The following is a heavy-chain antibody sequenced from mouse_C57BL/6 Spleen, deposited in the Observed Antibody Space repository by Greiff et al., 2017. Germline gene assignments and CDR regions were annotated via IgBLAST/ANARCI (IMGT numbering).Heavy chain of an antibody. CDR1: GFSFTSYG. D-gene: IGHD2-1*01. CDR3: AREGSSMGNYGGWFAY. J-gene: IGHJ3*01. Sequence: VQRVESGPGLVAPSQSLSITCTVSGFSFTSYGVHWVRQPPGKGLEWLVVIWSDGSTTYNSALKSRLSISKDNAKSQVFLKMNSLQTDDTAMYYCAREGSSMGNYGGWFAYWGQGTLVTVSA. CDR2: IWSDGST. V-gene: IGHV2-6*03.